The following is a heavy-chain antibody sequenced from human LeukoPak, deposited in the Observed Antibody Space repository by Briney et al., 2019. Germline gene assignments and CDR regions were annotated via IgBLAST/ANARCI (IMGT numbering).Heavy chain of an antibody. CDR3: ARLVENQVPSDY. J-gene: IGHJ4*02. CDR1: GGSVSSGGYY. CDR2: IHSSGRT. V-gene: IGHV4-31*03. D-gene: IGHD2/OR15-2a*01. Sequence: SQTLSLTCTVSGGSVSSGGYYWSWIRQHPGKGLEWIGYIHSSGRTYYSPSLRSRLTISTDTSKNQFSLKLSSVTAADTAVYYCARLVENQVPSDYWGQGTLVTVSS.